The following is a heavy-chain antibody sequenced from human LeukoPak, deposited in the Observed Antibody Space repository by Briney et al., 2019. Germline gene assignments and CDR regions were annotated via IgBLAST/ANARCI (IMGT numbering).Heavy chain of an antibody. CDR1: GGSIRSYY. Sequence: SETLSLTCTVSGGSIRSYYWGWIRQPPGKGLEWIGYIHYSESTKYNPSLKSRVTMSVDTSKNQFSLKLSSVTAADTAVYYCASRSGSFSDALDIWSQGTLVTVSS. CDR3: ASRSGSFSDALDI. CDR2: IHYSEST. D-gene: IGHD3-10*01. J-gene: IGHJ3*02. V-gene: IGHV4-59*12.